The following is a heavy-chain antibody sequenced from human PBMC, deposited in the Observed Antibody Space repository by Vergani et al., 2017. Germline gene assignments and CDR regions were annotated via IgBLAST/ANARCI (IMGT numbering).Heavy chain of an antibody. V-gene: IGHV4-34*01. CDR2: INHSGST. Sequence: QVQLQQWGAGLLKPSETLSLTCAVYGGSFSGYYWSWIRQPPGKGLEWIGEINHSGSTNYNPSLKSRVTISVDTSKNQFSLKLSSVTAADTAVYYCASGGNHYYYCYMDVWGKGTTVTVSS. J-gene: IGHJ6*03. CDR3: ASGGNHYYYCYMDV. CDR1: GGSFSGYY. D-gene: IGHD4-23*01.